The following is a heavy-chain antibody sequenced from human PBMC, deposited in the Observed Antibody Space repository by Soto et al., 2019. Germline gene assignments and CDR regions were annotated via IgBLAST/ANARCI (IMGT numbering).Heavy chain of an antibody. Sequence: QVQLVQSGAEVKKPGASVKVSCKASGITFSTYAIHWVRQAPGQRLEWMGWINAGNGNTRYSQKIQGRVTLTRDTSASTAYMDVSSLRSEDTAIYYCARAISGYVTWGQGTLVTVSS. J-gene: IGHJ5*02. CDR3: ARAISGYVT. CDR2: INAGNGNT. V-gene: IGHV1-3*01. CDR1: GITFSTYA. D-gene: IGHD5-12*01.